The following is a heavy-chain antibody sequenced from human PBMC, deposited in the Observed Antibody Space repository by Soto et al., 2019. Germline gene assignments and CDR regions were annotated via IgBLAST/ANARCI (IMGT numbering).Heavy chain of an antibody. CDR1: GFSLTTSGVG. CDR2: IYWDDDK. CDR3: AHHPYYGLGSYSFDY. D-gene: IGHD3-10*01. J-gene: IGHJ4*02. Sequence: QITLKESGPTLVRPTQTLTLTCTFSGFSLTTSGVGVGWIRQPPGKALEWLAVIYWDDDKRYSSSLKSRLTITKHTTKNQVVLTMTHMHPVDTATYYCAHHPYYGLGSYSFDYWGQGTLVPVSS. V-gene: IGHV2-5*02.